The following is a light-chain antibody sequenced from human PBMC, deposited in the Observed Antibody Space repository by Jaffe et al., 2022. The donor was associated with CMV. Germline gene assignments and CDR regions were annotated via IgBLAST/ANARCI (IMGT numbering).Light chain of an antibody. V-gene: IGLV3-27*01. J-gene: IGLJ3*02. CDR3: YSAADNNHWV. Sequence: SYELTQPSSVSVSPGQTARITCSGDVLAKKSARWFQQKPGQAPMLVIYEDSERPSGIPERFSGSSSGTTVTLTISGAQVEDEADYYCYSAADNNHWVFGGGTKLTVL. CDR2: EDS. CDR1: VLAKKS.